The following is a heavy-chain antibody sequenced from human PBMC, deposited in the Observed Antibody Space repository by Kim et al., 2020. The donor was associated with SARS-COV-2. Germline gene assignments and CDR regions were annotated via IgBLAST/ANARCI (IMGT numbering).Heavy chain of an antibody. V-gene: IGHV1-46*01. CDR1: GYTFSSYY. D-gene: IGHD3-10*01. CDR2: INPSGGST. CDR3: ARDRVGRGLIDYYGMDV. Sequence: ASVKVSCKASGYTFSSYYIHWVRQAPGQGLEWMGIINPSGGSTSYAQKFQGRVTLTRDTSTSTVYMEMSSLRSEDTAVYYCARDRVGRGLIDYYGMDVWGQGTPVTVSS. J-gene: IGHJ6*02.